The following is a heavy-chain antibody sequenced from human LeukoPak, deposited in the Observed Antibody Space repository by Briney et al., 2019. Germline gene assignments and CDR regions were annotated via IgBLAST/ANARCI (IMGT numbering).Heavy chain of an antibody. V-gene: IGHV3-74*01. CDR1: GFTFSSYW. CDR2: INSDGSST. D-gene: IGHD6-19*01. Sequence: GGSLRLSCAASGFTFSSYWMHWVRQAPGKGLVWVSRINSDGSSTSYADSVKGRFTISRGNAKNTLYLQMNSLRAEDTAVYYCARTPAGWYIDYWGQGTLVTVSS. J-gene: IGHJ4*02. CDR3: ARTPAGWYIDY.